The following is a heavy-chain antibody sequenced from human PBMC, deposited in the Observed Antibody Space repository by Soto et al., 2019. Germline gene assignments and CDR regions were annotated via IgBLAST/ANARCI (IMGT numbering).Heavy chain of an antibody. V-gene: IGHV3-7*05. CDR1: GFTFSGYW. J-gene: IGHJ4*02. Sequence: EVQLVESGGGLVQPGGSLRLSCAASGFTFSGYWMSWVRQAPGKGLEGVANINEHGSQKYYVDSVRGRLAISRDNAKNSLYLQMDSLRAEDTAVYYCTRGWLLDWGQGALVTVSS. D-gene: IGHD5-18*01. CDR3: TRGWLLD. CDR2: INEHGSQK.